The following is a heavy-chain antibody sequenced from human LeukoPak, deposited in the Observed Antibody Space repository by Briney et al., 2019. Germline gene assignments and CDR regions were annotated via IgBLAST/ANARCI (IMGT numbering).Heavy chain of an antibody. V-gene: IGHV1-69*13. CDR3: VYSSSSIY. J-gene: IGHJ4*02. CDR2: IIPIFGTA. Sequence: SVKVSCKASGGTFSSYAISWVRQAPGQGLEWMGGIIPIFGTANYTQKFQGRVTITADESTSTAYMELSSLRSEDTAVYYCVYSSSSIYWGQGTLVTASS. CDR1: GGTFSSYA. D-gene: IGHD6-6*01.